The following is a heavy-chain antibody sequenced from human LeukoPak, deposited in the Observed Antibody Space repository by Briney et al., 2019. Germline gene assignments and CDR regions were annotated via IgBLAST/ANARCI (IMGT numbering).Heavy chain of an antibody. J-gene: IGHJ4*02. D-gene: IGHD5-12*01. CDR2: INTDGSST. CDR1: GFTFSSYW. V-gene: IGHV3-74*01. CDR3: ARGYVGIDY. Sequence: GGSLRLSCAASGFTFSSYWTHWVRQAPGKGLVWVSRINTDGSSTSCADSVKGRFTISRDNSKNTLYLQMNSLRAEDTAVYYCARGYVGIDYWGQGTLVTVSS.